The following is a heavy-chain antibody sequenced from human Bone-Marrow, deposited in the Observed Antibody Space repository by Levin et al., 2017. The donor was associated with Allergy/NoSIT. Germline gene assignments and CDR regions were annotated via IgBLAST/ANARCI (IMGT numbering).Heavy chain of an antibody. D-gene: IGHD6-19*01. CDR3: ARWLAQGGPDYWYFDL. V-gene: IGHV3-74*01. CDR1: GFTFGVYW. Sequence: LTGGSLRLSCAASGFTFGVYWMYWVRQVPGKGLVWVSRISGNGGVTTYADSVKGRFTISRDNAKNTLYLQMNSLRAEDTAVYYCARWLAQGGPDYWYFDLWGRGALVTVSS. CDR2: ISGNGGVT. J-gene: IGHJ2*01.